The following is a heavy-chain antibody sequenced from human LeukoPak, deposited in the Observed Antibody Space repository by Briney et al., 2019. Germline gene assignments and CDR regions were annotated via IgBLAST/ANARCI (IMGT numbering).Heavy chain of an antibody. Sequence: KPSGTPSPTPTLSGGSPTTFSWAWVRQPPREGLEWIWNIYYSGSTNYNPSLKSRVTISIDTSKNQFSLKVSSVTAADTAVYYCARAHSSGWPHMFDPWGQGTLVTVPS. D-gene: IGHD6-19*01. CDR2: IYYSGST. CDR3: ARAHSSGWPHMFDP. J-gene: IGHJ5*02. V-gene: IGHV4-59*01. CDR1: GGSPTTFS.